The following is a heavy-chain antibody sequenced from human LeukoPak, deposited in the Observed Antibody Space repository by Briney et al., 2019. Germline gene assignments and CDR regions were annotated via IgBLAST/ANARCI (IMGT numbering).Heavy chain of an antibody. J-gene: IGHJ6*02. D-gene: IGHD3-22*01. CDR2: IYSGGST. Sequence: GGSLRLSCAASGFTVSSNYMSWVRQAPGKGLEWVSVIYSGGSTYYADSVKGRFTISRDNSKNTLYLQMNSLRAEDTAVYYCAKDPRRYNYYDSSGYGTRSIYYYYGMDVWGQGTTVTVSS. CDR3: AKDPRRYNYYDSSGYGTRSIYYYYGMDV. V-gene: IGHV3-53*01. CDR1: GFTVSSNY.